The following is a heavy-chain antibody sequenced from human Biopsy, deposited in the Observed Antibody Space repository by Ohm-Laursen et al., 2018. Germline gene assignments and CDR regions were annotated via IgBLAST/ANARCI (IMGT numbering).Heavy chain of an antibody. CDR3: ARTPRDSFWSGSYKRGLWFDP. V-gene: IGHV4-59*01. J-gene: IGHJ5*02. Sequence: TLSLTWSVSGGSIISYYWTWIRQPPGKGLGWIGHVYNGGITNYNPSLKSRVTISKDTSKNQFSLQVNSVTAADTAVYYCARTPRDSFWSGSYKRGLWFDPWGQGTLVIVSS. CDR1: GGSIISYY. D-gene: IGHD3-3*01. CDR2: VYNGGIT.